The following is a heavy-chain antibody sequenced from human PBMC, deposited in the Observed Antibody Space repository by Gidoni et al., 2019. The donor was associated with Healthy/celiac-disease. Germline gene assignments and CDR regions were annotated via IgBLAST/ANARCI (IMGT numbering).Heavy chain of an antibody. D-gene: IGHD5-12*01. J-gene: IGHJ3*02. CDR3: AKDFGATITDVFDI. CDR1: GFTLRSYG. V-gene: IGHV3-30*18. CDR2: ISYDGSNR. Sequence: VQLVESGGGVVQPGRSRRISCAASGFTLRSYGMHWVRQAPGKGLEWVAVISYDGSNRYYADSVKGRFTISRDNSKNTLYLQMNSLRVEDTAVYYCAKDFGATITDVFDIWGQGTMVTVSS.